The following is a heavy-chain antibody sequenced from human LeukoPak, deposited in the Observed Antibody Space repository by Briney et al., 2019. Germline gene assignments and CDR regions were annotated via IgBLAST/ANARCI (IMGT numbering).Heavy chain of an antibody. D-gene: IGHD4-11*01. V-gene: IGHV3-74*01. Sequence: GGSLRLSCAASGFTYSSYWMHWVRQVPGKGLVWVSRINTGGSSTTYADSVKGRFTISRDNAKNTLYLQMNSLRAEDTAVYYCARSNQADDYWGQGTLVTVSS. CDR3: ARSNQADDY. CDR1: GFTYSSYW. CDR2: INTGGSST. J-gene: IGHJ4*02.